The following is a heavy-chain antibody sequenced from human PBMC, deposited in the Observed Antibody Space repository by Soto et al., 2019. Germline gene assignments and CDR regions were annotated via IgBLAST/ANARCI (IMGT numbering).Heavy chain of an antibody. CDR2: IWYDGTNQ. V-gene: IGHV3-33*01. CDR3: VRDGLTGTSLVLDS. D-gene: IGHD1-20*01. Sequence: GGSLRLSCAASGFTFGNYGMHWVRQAPGKGLEWVALIWYDGTNQNYADSVKGRFTISRDNSKNTLYLQMNTLRAEDAAVYYCVRDGLTGTSLVLDSWGQGTLVTVSS. J-gene: IGHJ5*01. CDR1: GFTFGNYG.